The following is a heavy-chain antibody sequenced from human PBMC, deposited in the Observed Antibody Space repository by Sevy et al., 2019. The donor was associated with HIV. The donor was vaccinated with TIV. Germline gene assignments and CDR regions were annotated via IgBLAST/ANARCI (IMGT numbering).Heavy chain of an antibody. V-gene: IGHV3-23*01. CDR1: GFTFSKYS. J-gene: IGHJ4*02. CDR2: LSFACGRI. CDR3: AREGCSKPHDY. Sequence: GGSLRLSCVASGFTFSKYSMSWVRQTPGKGLEWVSTLSFACGRINYADSVKGRFTMSRDDSRNTFYRQMDSLRAEDTAIYYCAREGCSKPHDYWGQGTLVTVSS. D-gene: IGHD2-2*01.